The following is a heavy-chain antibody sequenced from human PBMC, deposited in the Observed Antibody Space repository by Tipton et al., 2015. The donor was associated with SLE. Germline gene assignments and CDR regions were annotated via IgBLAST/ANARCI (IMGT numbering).Heavy chain of an antibody. Sequence: TLSLTCAVYGGSFSGYYWSWIRQPPGKGLEWIGEINHSGSTNYNPPVKSRVTISVDTSKNQFSLKLSSVTAADTAVYYCARGGFGLVVVALYYRCGMDVWSYGTTVTVSS. CDR1: GGSFSGYY. CDR2: INHSGST. V-gene: IGHV4-34*01. J-gene: IGHJ6*04. CDR3: ARGGFGLVVVALYYRCGMDV. D-gene: IGHD2-15*01.